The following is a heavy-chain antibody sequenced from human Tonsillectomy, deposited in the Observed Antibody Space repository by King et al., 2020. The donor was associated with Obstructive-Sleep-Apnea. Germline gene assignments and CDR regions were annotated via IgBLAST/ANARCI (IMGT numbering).Heavy chain of an antibody. CDR2: IYHSGST. D-gene: IGHD3-22*01. CDR1: GYSISSGYY. Sequence: VQLQESGPGLVKPSETLSLTCTVSGYSISSGYYWGWIRQPPGKGLEWIGSIYHSGSTYYNPSLKSRVTISVDTSKNQFSLKLSSVTAADTAVYYCARVIDYYDSSGYFDYWGQGTLVTVSS. CDR3: ARVIDYYDSSGYFDY. V-gene: IGHV4-38-2*02. J-gene: IGHJ4*02.